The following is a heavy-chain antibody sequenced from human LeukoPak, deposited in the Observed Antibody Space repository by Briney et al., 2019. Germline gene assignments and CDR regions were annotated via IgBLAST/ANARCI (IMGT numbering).Heavy chain of an antibody. V-gene: IGHV3-30*02. CDR3: AKAVPVAYFDY. CDR2: VRYDESTK. CDR1: GFMFSNYG. J-gene: IGHJ4*02. D-gene: IGHD2-2*01. Sequence: GGSLRLSCAASGFMFSNYGMHWVRQAPGKGLEWVAFVRYDESTKFYADSVKGRFTISRDNSKTTLYLQMNSLRAEDTAVYYCAKAVPVAYFDYWGQGTLVTVSS.